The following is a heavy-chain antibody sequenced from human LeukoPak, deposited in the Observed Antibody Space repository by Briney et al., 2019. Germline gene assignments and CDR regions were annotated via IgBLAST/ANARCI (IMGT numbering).Heavy chain of an antibody. CDR1: GGSISSGGYY. CDR3: ARDTYYYDSSGHWFDP. CDR2: IYYSGST. D-gene: IGHD3-22*01. V-gene: IGHV4-31*03. Sequence: PSETLSLTCTVSGGSISSGGYYWSWIRQHPGKGLEWTGYIYYSGSTYYNPSLKSRVTISVDTSKNQFSLKLSSVTAADTAVYYCARDTYYYDSSGHWFDPWGQGTLVTVSS. J-gene: IGHJ5*02.